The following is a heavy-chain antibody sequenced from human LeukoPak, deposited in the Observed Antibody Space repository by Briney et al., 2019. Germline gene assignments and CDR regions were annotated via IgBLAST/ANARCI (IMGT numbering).Heavy chain of an antibody. V-gene: IGHV4-4*09. CDR1: GGSISSYY. J-gene: IGHJ4*02. D-gene: IGHD3-22*01. CDR2: IYTSGST. CDR3: TRGYYYDSSGYPSFDY. Sequence: SETLSLTCTVSGGSISSYYWSWIRQPPGKGLEWIGYIYTSGSTNYNPSLKSRVTISVDKSKNQFSLKLSSVTAADTAVYYCTRGYYYDSSGYPSFDYWGQGTLVTVSS.